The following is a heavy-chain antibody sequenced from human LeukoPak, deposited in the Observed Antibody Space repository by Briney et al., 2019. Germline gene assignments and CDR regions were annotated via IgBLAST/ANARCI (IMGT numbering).Heavy chain of an antibody. CDR3: ASFGVVVDTAMVDFDY. Sequence: ASVKVSCKASGYTFTSYYMHWVRQAPGQGLEWMGIINPSGGGTSYAQKFQGRVTMTRDTSTSTVYMELSSLRSEDTAVYYCASFGVVVDTAMVDFDYWGQGTLVTVSS. J-gene: IGHJ4*02. CDR1: GYTFTSYY. CDR2: INPSGGGT. V-gene: IGHV1-46*01. D-gene: IGHD5-18*01.